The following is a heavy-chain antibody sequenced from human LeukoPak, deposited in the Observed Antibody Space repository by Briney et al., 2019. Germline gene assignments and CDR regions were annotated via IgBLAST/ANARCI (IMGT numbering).Heavy chain of an antibody. CDR3: ARDYGDYEI. CDR2: IYHSGST. CDR1: GFTFSSYE. D-gene: IGHD4-17*01. V-gene: IGHV4-38-2*02. J-gene: IGHJ4*02. Sequence: KAGGSLRLSCAASGFTFSSYEMNWVRQAPGKGLEWIGSIYHSGSTYYNPSLKSRVTISVDTSKNQFSLKLSSVTAADTAVYYCARDYGDYEIWGQGTLVTVSS.